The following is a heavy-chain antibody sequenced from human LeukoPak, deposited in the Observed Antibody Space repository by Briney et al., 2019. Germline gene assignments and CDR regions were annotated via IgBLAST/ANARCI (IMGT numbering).Heavy chain of an antibody. Sequence: GGSLRLSCAASRFTFSSFAMSWVRQAPGKGLEWVSGISSSGGSTYYADSVKGRFTISRDNSKNTLYLQMNSLRAEDTDVYYCAKDRWAGGYSYGSEFDYWGQGSLVTVSS. CDR2: ISSSGGST. CDR3: AKDRWAGGYSYGSEFDY. CDR1: RFTFSSFA. J-gene: IGHJ4*02. V-gene: IGHV3-23*01. D-gene: IGHD5-18*01.